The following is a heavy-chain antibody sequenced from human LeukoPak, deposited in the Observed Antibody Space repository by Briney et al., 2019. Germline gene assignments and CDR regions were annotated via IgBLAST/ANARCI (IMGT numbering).Heavy chain of an antibody. CDR1: GFTVNNYW. CDR2: IEQDGRKK. CDR3: ARDLRTPGFFDY. J-gene: IGHJ4*02. Sequence: GSLRLSCAASGFTVNNYWMNWGRQAAGKGLEWVANIEQDGRKKYYVDSVKSRFTISRDKAKNSLSLQMNSLRAEDTAVYYCARDLRTPGFFDYWGQGTLVTVSS. V-gene: IGHV3-7*01.